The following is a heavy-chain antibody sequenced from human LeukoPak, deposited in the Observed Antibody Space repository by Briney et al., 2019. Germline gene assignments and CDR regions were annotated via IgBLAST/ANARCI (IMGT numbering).Heavy chain of an antibody. Sequence: PGGSLRLSCAASGFTFSSYAMSWVRQAPGKGLEWVSAISGSGGSTYYADSVKGRFTISRDNSKNTLCLQMYRLRAEDTAVYYCARGGDKRLARNWFDPWGQGTVVTVSS. J-gene: IGHJ5*02. CDR3: ARGGDKRLARNWFDP. CDR2: ISGSGGST. CDR1: GFTFSSYA. D-gene: IGHD3-16*01. V-gene: IGHV3-23*01.